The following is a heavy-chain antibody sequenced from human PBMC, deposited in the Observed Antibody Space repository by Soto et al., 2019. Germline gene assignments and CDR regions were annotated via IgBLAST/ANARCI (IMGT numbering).Heavy chain of an antibody. V-gene: IGHV3-23*01. CDR3: AKNQERELPRVIDF. CDR2: MSGSGSTT. D-gene: IGHD1-7*01. CDR1: GLTFSNYA. J-gene: IGHJ4*02. Sequence: XGSLRLSCATAGLTFSNYAMSWVRQAPGGGLEWVSSMSGSGSTTYYADSVRGRFTISRDRSKNTLYLQMSSLRAEDTALYYCAKNQERELPRVIDFWGQGTLVTVSS.